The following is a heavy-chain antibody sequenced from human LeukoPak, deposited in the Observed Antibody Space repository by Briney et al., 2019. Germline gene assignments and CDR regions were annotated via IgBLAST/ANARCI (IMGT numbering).Heavy chain of an antibody. V-gene: IGHV1-2*02. CDR1: GYTFTGYY. D-gene: IGHD1-26*01. CDR3: ARQVELLDYFDY. CDR2: INPNSGVT. J-gene: IGHJ4*02. Sequence: GASVKVSCKASGYTFTGYYMHWVRQAPGQGREWMGWINPNSGVTNYGQKFKGRVTMTRDTSISTAYMELSRLRSDDTAVYYCARQVELLDYFDYWGQGTLVTVSS.